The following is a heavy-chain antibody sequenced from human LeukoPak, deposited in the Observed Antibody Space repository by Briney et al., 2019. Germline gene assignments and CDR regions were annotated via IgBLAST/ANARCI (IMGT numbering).Heavy chain of an antibody. CDR3: ARGGVHGYNFYYYMDV. J-gene: IGHJ6*03. Sequence: GGSLRLSCAASGVTLSNYWMHWVRQAPGKGLVWVSRINNDGNSTSFADSVKGRFAISRDNAKSTLFLQMNSLRAEDTAVYYCARGGVHGYNFYYYMDVWGKGTTVTVSS. CDR1: GVTLSNYW. V-gene: IGHV3-74*01. D-gene: IGHD2-8*01. CDR2: INNDGNST.